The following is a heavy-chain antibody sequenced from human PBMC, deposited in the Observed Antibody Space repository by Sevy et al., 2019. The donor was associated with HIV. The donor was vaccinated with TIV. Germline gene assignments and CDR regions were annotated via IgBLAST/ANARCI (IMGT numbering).Heavy chain of an antibody. CDR1: GFTVSSNY. CDR2: VYRGGTV. V-gene: IGHV3-53*01. CDR3: ARDRGSRKVYKPDAFDI. Sequence: GGSLRLSCAASGFTVSSNYMSWVRQAPGKGLEWVSVVYRGGTVYYADSVRGRFTTSRDNSKNTLFLQMNSLRAEDTAVYYCARDRGSRKVYKPDAFDIWGQGAMVTVSS. D-gene: IGHD3-16*01. J-gene: IGHJ3*02.